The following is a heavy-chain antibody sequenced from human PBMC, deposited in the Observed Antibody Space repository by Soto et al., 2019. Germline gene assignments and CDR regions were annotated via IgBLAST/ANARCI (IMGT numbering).Heavy chain of an antibody. D-gene: IGHD5-12*01. J-gene: IGHJ4*02. V-gene: IGHV3-33*01. CDR3: ARDGKYSGYRVTGGFDY. Sequence: ESGGGVVQPGRSLRLSCAASGFTFSSYGMHWVRQAPGKGLEWVAVIWYDGSNKYYADSVKGRFTISRDNSKNTLYLQMNSLRAEDTAVYYCARDGKYSGYRVTGGFDYWAREPWSPSPQ. CDR2: IWYDGSNK. CDR1: GFTFSSYG.